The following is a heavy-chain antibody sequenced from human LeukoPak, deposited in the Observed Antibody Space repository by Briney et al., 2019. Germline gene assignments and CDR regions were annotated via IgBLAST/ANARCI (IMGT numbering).Heavy chain of an antibody. V-gene: IGHV1-8*01. CDR2: MNPNSGNT. D-gene: IGHD6-13*01. CDR3: AAERDSRGGMDV. CDR1: GYTFTSYD. Sequence: ASVKVSCKASGYTFTSYDINWVRQATGQGLEWMGWMNPNSGNTGYAQKFQGRVTMTRNTSISTAYMELSSLRSEDTAVYYCAAERDSRGGMDVWGQGTTVTVSS. J-gene: IGHJ6*02.